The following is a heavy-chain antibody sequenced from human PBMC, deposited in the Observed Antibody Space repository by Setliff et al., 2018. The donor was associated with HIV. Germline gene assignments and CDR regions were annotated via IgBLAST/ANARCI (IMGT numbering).Heavy chain of an antibody. V-gene: IGHV6-1*01. J-gene: IGHJ4*02. CDR1: GDFVSSDRAA. Sequence: SQTLSLTCAISGDFVSSDRAAWNWIRQSPSRGLEWLGRTYYNPSLKSRVTISVDTSKNQLSLHLTSVTPEDTAVYYCARVFRNLPDYWGQGTLVTVSS. CDR2: TYYNP. CDR3: ARVFRNLPDY. D-gene: IGHD1-1*01.